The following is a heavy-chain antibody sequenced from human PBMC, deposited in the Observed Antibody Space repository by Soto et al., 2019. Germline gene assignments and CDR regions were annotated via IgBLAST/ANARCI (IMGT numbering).Heavy chain of an antibody. J-gene: IGHJ4*02. CDR2: IGGSGDST. D-gene: IGHD6-13*01. CDR3: ANMCDSSSYYYFDY. CDR1: GFTFSNYA. Sequence: EVQLLESGGGLVQPGGSLRLSCAASGFTFSNYAMSWVRQAPGKGLEWVSVIGGSGDSTYYADSVKGRFTISRDNSKNTVHLQMNSLRAEDTAVYYCANMCDSSSYYYFDYWGQGTLVTVSS. V-gene: IGHV3-23*01.